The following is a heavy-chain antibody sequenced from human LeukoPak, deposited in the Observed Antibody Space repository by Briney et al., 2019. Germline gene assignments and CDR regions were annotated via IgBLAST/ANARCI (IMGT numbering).Heavy chain of an antibody. Sequence: GGSLRLSCVGSGFTFSNYLMNWVRQAPGKGLEWVSFISSTGGTIYYADAVKGRFTVSRDNAKNSLLLQMNSLRAEDTALYYCARGYSWAAFDIWGQGTMVTVSS. V-gene: IGHV3-48*01. CDR3: ARGYSWAAFDI. J-gene: IGHJ3*02. CDR2: ISSTGGTI. CDR1: GFTFSNYL. D-gene: IGHD2-15*01.